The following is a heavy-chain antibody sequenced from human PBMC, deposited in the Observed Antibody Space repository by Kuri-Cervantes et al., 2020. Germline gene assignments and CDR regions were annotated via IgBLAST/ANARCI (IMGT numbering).Heavy chain of an antibody. D-gene: IGHD2-15*01. CDR1: GYTFTSYD. Sequence: ASVKVSCKASGYTFTSYDINWVRQATGQGLEWMGWMNPNSGNTGYAQKFQGRVTMTRDTSTSTVHMELSSLRSEDTAVYYCAREGRYPYDYWGQGTLVTVSS. CDR2: MNPNSGNT. V-gene: IGHV1-8*01. CDR3: AREGRYPYDY. J-gene: IGHJ4*02.